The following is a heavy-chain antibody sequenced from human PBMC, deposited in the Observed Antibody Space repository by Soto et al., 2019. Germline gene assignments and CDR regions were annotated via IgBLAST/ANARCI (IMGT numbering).Heavy chain of an antibody. CDR3: ARVGYYYDSSGYYSGLRYYGMDV. J-gene: IGHJ6*02. CDR2: INPNSGGT. D-gene: IGHD3-22*01. CDR1: GYTFTGYY. Sequence: QVQLVQSGAEVKKPGASVKVSCKASGYTFTGYYMHWVRQAPGQGLEWMGWINPNSGGTNYAQKLQGWVTMTRDTSISTAYMELSRLRSDDTAVYYCARVGYYYDSSGYYSGLRYYGMDVWGQGTTVTVSS. V-gene: IGHV1-2*04.